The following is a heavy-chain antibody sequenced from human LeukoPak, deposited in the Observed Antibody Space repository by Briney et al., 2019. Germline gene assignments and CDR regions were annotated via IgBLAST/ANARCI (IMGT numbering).Heavy chain of an antibody. J-gene: IGHJ5*02. CDR3: ASLVDTAMVCP. CDR1: GYTFTSYG. V-gene: IGHV1-18*01. CDR2: ISAYNGNT. Sequence: ASVKVSCKASGYTFTSYGISWVRQAPGQGLEWMGWISAYNGNTNYAQKLQGRVTMTTDTSTSTAYMELSRLRSDDTAVYYCASLVDTAMVCPWGQGTLVTVSS. D-gene: IGHD5-18*01.